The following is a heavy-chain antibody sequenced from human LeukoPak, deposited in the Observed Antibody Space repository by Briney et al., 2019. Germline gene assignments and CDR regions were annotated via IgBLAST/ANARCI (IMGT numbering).Heavy chain of an antibody. CDR1: GFNFSDNY. Sequence: GGSLRLSCAASGFNFSDNYMSWVRQGPGRGLEWISFFSSGNTNIKYADSVKSRFTISRDNAKNSLCLQTNSLRAEDTAVYFCAREIHSTGYYYAGGYMDVWGEGTTVIVSS. CDR2: FSSGNTNI. J-gene: IGHJ6*03. V-gene: IGHV3-11*04. D-gene: IGHD3-22*01. CDR3: AREIHSTGYYYAGGYMDV.